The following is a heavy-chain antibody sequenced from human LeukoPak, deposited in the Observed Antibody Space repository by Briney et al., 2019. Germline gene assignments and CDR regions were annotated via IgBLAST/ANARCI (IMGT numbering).Heavy chain of an antibody. V-gene: IGHV3-23*01. CDR3: AKSGVLLWFGESKGLDY. J-gene: IGHJ4*02. CDR2: ISGSGGST. Sequence: PGGSLRLSCAASGSTFSSYAMSWVRQAPGKGLEWVSAISGSGGSTYYADSVKGRFTISRDNSKNTLYLQMNSLRAEDTAVYYCAKSGVLLWFGESKGLDYWGQGTLVTVSS. D-gene: IGHD3-10*01. CDR1: GSTFSSYA.